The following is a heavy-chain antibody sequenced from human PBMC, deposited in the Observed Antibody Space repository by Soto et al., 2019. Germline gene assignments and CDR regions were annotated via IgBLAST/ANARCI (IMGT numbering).Heavy chain of an antibody. D-gene: IGHD2-8*01. CDR1: RFTFSSYG. CDR2: ISGGGDTT. CDR3: AKLRDFVVLPAGILDY. J-gene: IGHJ4*02. Sequence: EVQLLESGGRLVQPGGSLRLTCAASRFTFSSYGIRWIRLSPGKGLEWVSVISGGGDTTYYTPSVKGRFTISRDDFRNTLYLQMNSLRTEDTAIYYCAKLRDFVVLPAGILDYWGPGTLVTVSS. V-gene: IGHV3-23*01.